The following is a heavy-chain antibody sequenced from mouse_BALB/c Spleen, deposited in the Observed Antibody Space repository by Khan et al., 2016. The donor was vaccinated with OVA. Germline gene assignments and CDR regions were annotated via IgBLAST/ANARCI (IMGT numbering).Heavy chain of an antibody. CDR1: GYSFTHYG. V-gene: IGHV9-3-1*01. CDR3: ARPPYLSYTLAY. Sequence: QIPLVQSGPKLKKPGETVKISCKASGYSFTHYGMNWVKQSPGKALKWMGWINTYTVEATSADDLEGRFAFSLAPSANTASLPINILHSEDTATYVCARPPYLSYTLAYWGQVTSGTVSS. CDR2: INTYTVEA. J-gene: IGHJ4*01. D-gene: IGHD2-10*01.